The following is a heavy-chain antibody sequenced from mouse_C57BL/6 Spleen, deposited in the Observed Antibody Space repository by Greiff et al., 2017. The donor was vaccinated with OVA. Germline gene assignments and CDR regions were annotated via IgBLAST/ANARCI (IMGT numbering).Heavy chain of an antibody. V-gene: IGHV5-16*01. D-gene: IGHD1-1*01. J-gene: IGHJ1*03. CDR3: ARAVVANWYFDV. Sequence: EVKLMESEGGLVQPGSSMKLSCTASGFTFSDYYMAWVRQVPEKGLEWVANINYDGSSTYYLDSLKSRFIISRDNAKNILYLQMSSLKSEDTATYYCARAVVANWYFDVWGTGTTVTVSS. CDR2: INYDGSST. CDR1: GFTFSDYY.